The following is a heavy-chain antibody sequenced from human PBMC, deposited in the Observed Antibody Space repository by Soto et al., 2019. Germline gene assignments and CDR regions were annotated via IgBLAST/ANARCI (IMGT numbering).Heavy chain of an antibody. V-gene: IGHV4-38-2*01. CDR3: ARVPIAAAGRGGYYGMDV. D-gene: IGHD6-13*01. Sequence: SETLSLTCAVSGYSISSGYYWGWIRQPPGKGLEWIGSIYHSGSTYYNPSLKSRVTISVGTSKNQFSLKLSPVTAADTAVYYCARVPIAAAGRGGYYGMDVWGQGTTVTVSS. J-gene: IGHJ6*02. CDR1: GYSISSGYY. CDR2: IYHSGST.